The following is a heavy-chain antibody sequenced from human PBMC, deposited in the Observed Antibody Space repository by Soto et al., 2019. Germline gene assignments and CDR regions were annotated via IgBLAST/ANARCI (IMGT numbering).Heavy chain of an antibody. CDR2: IYYSGST. CDR1: GGSVSSGSYY. V-gene: IGHV4-61*01. D-gene: IGHD3-9*01. J-gene: IGHJ4*02. CDR3: ARAADFQTGYYSPYYFDY. Sequence: PSETLSLTCTVSGGSVSSGSYYWSWIRQPPGKGLEWIGYIYYSGSTNYNPSLKSRVTISVDTSKNQFSLKLSSVTAADTAVYYCARAADFQTGYYSPYYFDYWGQGTLVTVSS.